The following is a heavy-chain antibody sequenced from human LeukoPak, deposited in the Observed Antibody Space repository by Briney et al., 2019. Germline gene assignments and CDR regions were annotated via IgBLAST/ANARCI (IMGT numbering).Heavy chain of an antibody. D-gene: IGHD6-6*01. CDR3: AKDLWKYNSSSFDY. CDR1: GFTFSTYG. CDR2: IWYDGYDK. Sequence: PGGSLRLSCAASGFTFSTYGMHWVRQAPGKGLEWVAVIWYDGYDKYYADSVKGRFTISRDNSKNTLYLHMNSLRAEDTALYYCAKDLWKYNSSSFDYWGQGTLVTVSS. J-gene: IGHJ4*02. V-gene: IGHV3-33*06.